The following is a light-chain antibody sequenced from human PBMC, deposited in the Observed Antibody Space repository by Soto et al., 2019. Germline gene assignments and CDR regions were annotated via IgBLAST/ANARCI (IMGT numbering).Light chain of an antibody. V-gene: IGKV3-11*01. CDR3: QQRSNWL. J-gene: IGKJ3*01. Sequence: ESVVTQSPATLSLSPGERATLSCRASQDVSRYLAWYQQKPGQSPRLLIYDASNRATGVPARFSGSGSGTDFTLTISSLEPEDFAVYHCQQRSNWLFGPGTKVDIK. CDR1: QDVSRY. CDR2: DAS.